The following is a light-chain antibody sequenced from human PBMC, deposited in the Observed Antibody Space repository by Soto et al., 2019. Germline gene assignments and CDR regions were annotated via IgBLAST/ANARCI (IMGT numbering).Light chain of an antibody. CDR3: QQYKSWPPIT. Sequence: EIVMTQSPATLSVSPGERATLSCRASQSISSNLGWYQQKPGQAPRLLIYGASTRATGIPARFSGSGSGTEFTLTISSLQSEDFAVYYCQQYKSWPPITFGQGTRLEN. CDR1: QSISSN. CDR2: GAS. J-gene: IGKJ5*01. V-gene: IGKV3-15*01.